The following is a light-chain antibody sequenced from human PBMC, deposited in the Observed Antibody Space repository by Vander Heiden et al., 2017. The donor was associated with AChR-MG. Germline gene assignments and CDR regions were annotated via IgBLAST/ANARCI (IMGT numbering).Light chain of an antibody. J-gene: IGKJ2*01. CDR1: QSVSSSY. CDR3: QQDGSSPRT. CDR2: GAS. Sequence: EIVLTQSPGTLSLSPGERATLSCRASQSVSSSYLAWYQQKPGQAPRLLIYGASSRATGIPDRFSGSGSGTDFTLTISRLEPEDFAVYYCQQDGSSPRTFGPRTKLEIK. V-gene: IGKV3-20*01.